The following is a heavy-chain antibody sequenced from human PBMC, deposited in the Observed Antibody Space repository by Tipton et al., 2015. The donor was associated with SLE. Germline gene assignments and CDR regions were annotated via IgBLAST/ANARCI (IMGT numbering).Heavy chain of an antibody. V-gene: IGHV3-30-3*01. Sequence: SLRLSCAASGFTFSSYAMHWVRQAPGKGLEWVAVISYDGSNKYYADSAKGRFTISRDNSKNTLYLQMNSLRAEDTAVYYCAREPYDFWSGYLGYYFDYWGQGTLVTVSS. D-gene: IGHD3-3*01. CDR2: ISYDGSNK. CDR3: AREPYDFWSGYLGYYFDY. CDR1: GFTFSSYA. J-gene: IGHJ4*02.